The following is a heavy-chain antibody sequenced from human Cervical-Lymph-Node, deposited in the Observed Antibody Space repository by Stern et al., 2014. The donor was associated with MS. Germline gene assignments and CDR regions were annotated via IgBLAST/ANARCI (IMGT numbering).Heavy chain of an antibody. J-gene: IGHJ4*02. CDR1: TDTFSNND. V-gene: IGHV1-69*01. CDR3: VRDQAGVAVY. D-gene: IGHD6-19*01. Sequence: DQLVESGAEVKKPGSSMKVSCKASTDTFSNNDISWFRQAPGQGLEWLGVIIPFFGTANYARKVQDRLRITADVSTSTVTMELSSLRSEDTAVYYCVRDQAGVAVYWGQGSLVTVSS. CDR2: IIPFFGTA.